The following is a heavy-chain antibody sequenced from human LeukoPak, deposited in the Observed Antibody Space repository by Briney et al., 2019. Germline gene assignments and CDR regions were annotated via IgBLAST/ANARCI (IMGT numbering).Heavy chain of an antibody. CDR3: ARVREDCTSTSCFLRAYYYYGMDV. Sequence: ASVKVSCTASGYTFTSYGISWVRQAPGQGLEWMGWINPNSGGTNYAQKFQGRVTMTRDTSISTAYMELSRLRSDDTAVYYCARVREDCTSTSCFLRAYYYYGMDVWGQGTTVTVSS. V-gene: IGHV1-2*02. CDR2: INPNSGGT. CDR1: GYTFTSYG. J-gene: IGHJ6*02. D-gene: IGHD2-2*01.